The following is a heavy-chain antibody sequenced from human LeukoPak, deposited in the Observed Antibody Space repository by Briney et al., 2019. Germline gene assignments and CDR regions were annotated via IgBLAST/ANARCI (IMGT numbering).Heavy chain of an antibody. J-gene: IGHJ6*03. V-gene: IGHV4-61*02. CDR2: IYTSGST. Sequence: SQTLSLTCTVSGGSISSGSYYWSWIRQPAGKGLEWIGRIYTSGSTNYNPSLKSRVTISVDTSKNQFSLKLSSVTAADTAVYYCARYSPQVYYYMDVWGKGTTVTVSS. CDR1: GGSISSGSYY. D-gene: IGHD2-15*01. CDR3: ARYSPQVYYYMDV.